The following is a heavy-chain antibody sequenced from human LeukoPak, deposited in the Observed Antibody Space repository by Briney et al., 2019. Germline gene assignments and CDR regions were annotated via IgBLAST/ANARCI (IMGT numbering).Heavy chain of an antibody. J-gene: IGHJ4*02. Sequence: ASVKVSCKVSGYTLTELSMHWVRQAPGKGFEWMGGFDPEDGETIYAQKFQGRVTMTEDTSTDTAYMELSSLRSEDTAVYYCAICGWYATYYFDYWGQGTLVTVSS. CDR1: GYTLTELS. CDR2: FDPEDGET. D-gene: IGHD6-19*01. V-gene: IGHV1-24*01. CDR3: AICGWYATYYFDY.